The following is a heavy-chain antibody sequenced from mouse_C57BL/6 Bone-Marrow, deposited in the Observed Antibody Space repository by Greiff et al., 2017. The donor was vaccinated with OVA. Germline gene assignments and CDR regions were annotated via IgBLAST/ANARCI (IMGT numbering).Heavy chain of an antibody. D-gene: IGHD2-4*01. V-gene: IGHV1-63*01. CDR2: IYPGGGYT. J-gene: IGHJ2*01. Sequence: QVQLKQSGAELVRPGTSVKMSCKASGYTFTNYWIGWAKQRPGHGLEWIGDIYPGGGYTNYNEKFKGKATLTADKSSSTAYMQFSSLTSEDSAIYYCARYDYGVCYYFDYRGQGTTLAVSS. CDR1: GYTFTNYW. CDR3: ARYDYGVCYYFDY.